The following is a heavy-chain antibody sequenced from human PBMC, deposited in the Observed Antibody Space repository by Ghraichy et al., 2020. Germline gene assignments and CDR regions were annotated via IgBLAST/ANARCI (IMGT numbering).Heavy chain of an antibody. D-gene: IGHD2-15*01. CDR3: ARDHSFAFDI. Sequence: GESLNISCAASGFTFSDYSMNWVRQAPGKGLEWISYIGNVNGVIDYADSVKGRFTISRDNAKNSLYLQMNSLRDEDTAVYYCARDHSFAFDIWGQGTVVAISS. CDR2: IGNVNGVI. V-gene: IGHV3-48*02. J-gene: IGHJ3*02. CDR1: GFTFSDYS.